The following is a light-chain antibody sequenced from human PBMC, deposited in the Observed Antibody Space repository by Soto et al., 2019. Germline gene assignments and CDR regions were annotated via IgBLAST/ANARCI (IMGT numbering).Light chain of an antibody. CDR3: QQYGSSPRK. V-gene: IGKV3-20*01. J-gene: IGKJ1*01. CDR2: GAS. Sequence: EIVLTQSPGTLSLSPGERATLSCRASQSVSSSYLAWYQQKPGQAPRLLIYGASSRATGITDMFSGSGSGTDFTLTISRLEPEDFAVYYCQQYGSSPRKFGQGTKVEIK. CDR1: QSVSSSY.